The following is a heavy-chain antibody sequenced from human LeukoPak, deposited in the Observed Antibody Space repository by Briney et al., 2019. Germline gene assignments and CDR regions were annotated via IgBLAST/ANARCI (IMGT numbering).Heavy chain of an antibody. D-gene: IGHD3-9*01. J-gene: IGHJ4*02. CDR1: EFSFSSYT. CDR3: ARYDILTGADY. V-gene: IGHV3-21*04. Sequence: GGSLRLSCAASEFSFSSYTMNWVRQAPGKGLEWISSVSSSNIYFFYADSVKGRFTISRDNAENSLYLEMNSLRVDDTAVYYCARYDILTGADYWGQGTLVTVSS. CDR2: VSSSNIYF.